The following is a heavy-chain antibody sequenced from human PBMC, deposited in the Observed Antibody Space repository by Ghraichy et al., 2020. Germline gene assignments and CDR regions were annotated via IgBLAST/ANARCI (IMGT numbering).Heavy chain of an antibody. J-gene: IGHJ4*02. V-gene: IGHV4-31*03. D-gene: IGHD3-10*01. CDR3: ARAMVRGVIAHHFDY. CDR2: IYYSGST. Sequence: SETLSLTCTVSGGSISSGGYYWSWMRQHPGKGLEWIGYIYYSGSTYYNPSLKSRVTISVDTSKNQFSLKLSSVTAADTAVYYCARAMVRGVIAHHFDYWGQGTLVTVSS. CDR1: GGSISSGGYY.